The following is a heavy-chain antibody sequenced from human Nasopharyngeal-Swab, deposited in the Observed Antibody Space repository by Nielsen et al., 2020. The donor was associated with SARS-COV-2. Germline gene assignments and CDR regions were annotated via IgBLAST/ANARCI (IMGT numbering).Heavy chain of an antibody. CDR1: GYTFTSYA. J-gene: IGHJ6*02. Sequence: ASVKVSCKASGYTFTSYAMHWVRQAPGQRLEWMGWINAGNGNTKYSQKFQGRVTITRDTSASTAYMELSSLRSEDTAVYYCARDCTGSSGYSPPHYYYYGMDVWGQGTTVTVSS. CDR2: INAGNGNT. V-gene: IGHV1-3*01. CDR3: ARDCTGSSGYSPPHYYYYGMDV. D-gene: IGHD3-22*01.